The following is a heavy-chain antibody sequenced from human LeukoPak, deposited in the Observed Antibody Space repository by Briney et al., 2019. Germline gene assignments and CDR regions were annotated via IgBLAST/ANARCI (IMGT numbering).Heavy chain of an antibody. CDR2: IYYSGST. V-gene: IGHV4-39*07. J-gene: IGHJ5*02. Sequence: PSETLSLTCTVSGGSISSSSYYWGWIRQPPGKGLEWIGSIYYSGSTYYNPSLKSRVTISVDTSKNQFSLKLSSVTAADTAVYYCAYGSSYSSSDGDWFDPWGQGTLVTVSS. CDR1: GGSISSSSYY. CDR3: AYGSSYSSSDGDWFDP. D-gene: IGHD6-13*01.